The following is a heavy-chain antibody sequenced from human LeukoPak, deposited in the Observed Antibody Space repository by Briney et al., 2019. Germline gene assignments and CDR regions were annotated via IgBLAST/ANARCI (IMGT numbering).Heavy chain of an antibody. CDR1: GGSISSSSYY. Sequence: PSETLSLTCTVSGGSISSSSYYWGWIRQPPGKGLEWIGSIYYSGSTYYNPSLKSRVTISVDTSKNQFSLTLSSVTAADTAVYYCAGEESGELLSGYNWFDPWGQGTLVTVSS. V-gene: IGHV4-39*07. J-gene: IGHJ5*02. CDR2: IYYSGST. CDR3: AGEESGELLSGYNWFDP. D-gene: IGHD3-10*01.